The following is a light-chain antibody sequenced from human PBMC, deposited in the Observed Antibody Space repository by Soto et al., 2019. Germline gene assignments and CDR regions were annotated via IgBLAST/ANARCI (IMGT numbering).Light chain of an antibody. J-gene: IGKJ4*01. CDR1: QNIHIN. CDR2: GVT. CDR3: QQYNNWPLT. V-gene: IGKV3-15*01. Sequence: EIVMTQFPDTLSVSPGDTATLSCRSSQNIHINLAWYQQKPGQAPTLLIYGVTARAPGVPARFSGSGSGTDFTLTIRSVQSEDFALCYCQQYNNWPLTFGGGAKVEIK.